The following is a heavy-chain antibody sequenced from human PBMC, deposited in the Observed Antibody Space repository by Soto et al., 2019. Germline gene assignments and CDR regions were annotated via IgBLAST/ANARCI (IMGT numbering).Heavy chain of an antibody. CDR1: GFTFSSYS. D-gene: IGHD2-2*01. Sequence: GGSLRLSCAASGFTFSSYSMNWVRQAPGKGLEWVSAISGSGGSTYYADSVKGRFTISRDNSKNTLYLQMNSLRAEDTAVYYCAKRDCSSTSCYLGYWGQGTLVTVSS. CDR2: ISGSGGST. CDR3: AKRDCSSTSCYLGY. V-gene: IGHV3-23*01. J-gene: IGHJ4*02.